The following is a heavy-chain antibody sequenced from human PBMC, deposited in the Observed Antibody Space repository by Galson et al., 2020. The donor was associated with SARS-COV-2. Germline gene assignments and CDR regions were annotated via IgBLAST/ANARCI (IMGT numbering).Heavy chain of an antibody. J-gene: IGHJ5*02. CDR2: FDPEDGET. CDR3: ATAPPLYSSSAGNWFDP. V-gene: IGHV1-24*01. Sequence: ASVKVTCKVSGYTLTELSMHWVRQAPGKGLAWMGGFDPEDGETIYAQKFQGRVTMTEDTSTDTAYMELSSLRSEDTAVYYCATAPPLYSSSAGNWFDPWGQGTLVTVSS. CDR1: GYTLTELS. D-gene: IGHD6-6*01.